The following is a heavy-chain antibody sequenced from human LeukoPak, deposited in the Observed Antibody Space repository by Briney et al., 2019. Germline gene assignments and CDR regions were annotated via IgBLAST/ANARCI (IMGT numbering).Heavy chain of an antibody. Sequence: SVKVSCKASGGTFSSYAISWVRQAPGQGLEWMGGIIPIFGTANYAQKFQGRVTMTRNTSISTAYMELSSLRSEDTAVYYCARGGYCSGGSCPHAYNWFDPWGQGTLVTVSS. CDR2: IIPIFGTA. D-gene: IGHD2-15*01. CDR3: ARGGYCSGGSCPHAYNWFDP. V-gene: IGHV1-69*05. CDR1: GGTFSSYA. J-gene: IGHJ5*02.